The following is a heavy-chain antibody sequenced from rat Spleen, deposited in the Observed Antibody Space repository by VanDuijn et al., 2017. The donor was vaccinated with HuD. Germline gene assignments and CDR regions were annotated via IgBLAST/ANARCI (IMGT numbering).Heavy chain of an antibody. CDR2: ISPSGGIT. Sequence: EVQLVESGGGLVQPGRSLKLSCAASGFTFSSFPMAWVRQAPKKGLEWVASISPSGGITYYRDSVKGRFTVSRDNAKSTLYLQMDSLRSDDTATYHCVGAGYLRDWYFDFWGPGTMVTVSS. CDR3: VGAGYLRDWYFDF. D-gene: IGHD2-2*01. V-gene: IGHV5-46*01. J-gene: IGHJ1*01. CDR1: GFTFSSFP.